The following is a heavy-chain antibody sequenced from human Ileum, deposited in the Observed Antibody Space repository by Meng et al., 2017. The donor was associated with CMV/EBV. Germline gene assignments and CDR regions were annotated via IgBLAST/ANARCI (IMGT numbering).Heavy chain of an antibody. CDR1: GFTFSTYA. CDR3: ARSYGSGSYPYYYYYDIDV. J-gene: IGHJ6*02. CDR2: ISYDGSNK. D-gene: IGHD3-10*01. V-gene: IGHV3-30*04. Sequence: LKISCAASGFTFSTYAIHWVRQAPGKGLEWVAVISYDGSNKYYADSLKGRFTISRDNSKNTLYLQMNSLRAEDTAVYYCARSYGSGSYPYYYYYDIDVWGQGTTVTVSS.